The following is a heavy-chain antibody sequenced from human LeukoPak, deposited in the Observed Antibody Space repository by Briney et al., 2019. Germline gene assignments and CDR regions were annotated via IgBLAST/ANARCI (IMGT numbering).Heavy chain of an antibody. CDR3: ARYYGDYLNWFDP. CDR2: IYDSGST. CDR1: GGSIRSSYYY. V-gene: IGHV4-39*07. J-gene: IGHJ5*02. D-gene: IGHD4-17*01. Sequence: SETLSLTCTVSGGSIRSSYYYWGWIRQPPGKGLEWIGSIYDSGSTYYNPSLKSRVTISVDTSKNQFSLKLSSVTAADTAVYYCARYYGDYLNWFDPWGQGTLVTVSS.